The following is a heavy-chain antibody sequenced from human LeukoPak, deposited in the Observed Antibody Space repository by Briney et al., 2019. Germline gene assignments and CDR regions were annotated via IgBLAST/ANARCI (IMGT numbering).Heavy chain of an antibody. Sequence: PGGSLRLSCASSRFTFSNSIFHWVRQAPGKGLEWVAGMSFDGFSKYYADSVKGRFTISRDNSRSTVDLQLSSLGPDDTAVYYCAREGHTSGYCGCFDNWGQGTAVAVSS. CDR3: AREGHTSGYCGCFDN. V-gene: IGHV3-30*03. CDR1: RFTFSNSI. CDR2: MSFDGFSK. J-gene: IGHJ3*02. D-gene: IGHD3-22*01.